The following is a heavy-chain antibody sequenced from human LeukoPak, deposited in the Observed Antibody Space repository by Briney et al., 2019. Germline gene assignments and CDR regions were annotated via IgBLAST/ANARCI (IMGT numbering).Heavy chain of an antibody. CDR1: GLTFSSYG. CDR3: AATKGDILTGYYDY. CDR2: IWYDGSNK. J-gene: IGHJ4*02. Sequence: GGSLRLSCAASGLTFSSYGTHWVRQAPGKGLEWVAVIWYDGSNKYYADSVKGRFTISRDNSKNTLYLQMNSLRAEDTAVYYCAATKGDILTGYYDYWGQGTLVTVSS. V-gene: IGHV3-33*01. D-gene: IGHD3-9*01.